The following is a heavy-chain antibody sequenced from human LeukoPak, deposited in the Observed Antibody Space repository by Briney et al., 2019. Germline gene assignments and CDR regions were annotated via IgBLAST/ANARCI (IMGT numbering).Heavy chain of an antibody. J-gene: IGHJ4*02. V-gene: IGHV1-18*01. CDR1: GYTLTSYG. CDR2: ISAYNGNT. Sequence: ASVKVSCKASGYTLTSYGISWVRQAPGQGREGMGWISAYNGNTNYAQKLQGRVTMTTDPSTSTAYMELRSLRSDDTAVYYCARSITMVRGALPYYFDYWGQGTLVTVSS. CDR3: ARSITMVRGALPYYFDY. D-gene: IGHD3-10*01.